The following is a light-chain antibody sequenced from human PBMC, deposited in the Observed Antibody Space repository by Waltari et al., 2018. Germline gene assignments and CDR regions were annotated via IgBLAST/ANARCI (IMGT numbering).Light chain of an antibody. CDR3: QQYYSIPWT. J-gene: IGKJ1*01. CDR2: WAS. V-gene: IGKV4-1*01. CDR1: QNLLYTSNNKNS. Sequence: DIVMTQSPDSLAVSLGERATLNCKSSQNLLYTSNNKNSLAWYQQKPGQPPKLLIYWASTRQSGVPDRFGGIVSGTDFTLTISSLQAEDVALYYCQQYYSIPWTFGQGTKVEIK.